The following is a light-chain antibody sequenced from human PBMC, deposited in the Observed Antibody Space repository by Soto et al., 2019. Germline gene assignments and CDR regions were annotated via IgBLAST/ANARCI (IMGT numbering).Light chain of an antibody. CDR2: AAS. CDR3: QQYYSYPFT. Sequence: AIRMTQSPSSFSASTGDRVTITCRASQGISSYLAWYQQKPGKAPKLLIYAASTLQSGVQSRFSGSGSDTDFTLTISCLQSEYFAAYYCQQYYSYPFTFGPGTKVDIK. V-gene: IGKV1-8*01. J-gene: IGKJ3*01. CDR1: QGISSY.